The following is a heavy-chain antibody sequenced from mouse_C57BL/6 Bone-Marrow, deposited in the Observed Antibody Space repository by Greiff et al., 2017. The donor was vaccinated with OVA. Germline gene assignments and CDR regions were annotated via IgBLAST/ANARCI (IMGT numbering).Heavy chain of an antibody. CDR3: GRDAVDY. J-gene: IGHJ4*01. V-gene: IGHV1-85*01. CDR2: IYPRDGST. CDR1: GYTFTSYD. Sequence: QVQLKESGPELVKPGASVKLSCKASGYTFTSYDINWVKQRPGQGLEWIGWIYPRDGSTKYNEKFKGKATLTVDTSSSTAYMELHSLTSEDSAVYFWGRDAVDYWGQGTSVTVSS.